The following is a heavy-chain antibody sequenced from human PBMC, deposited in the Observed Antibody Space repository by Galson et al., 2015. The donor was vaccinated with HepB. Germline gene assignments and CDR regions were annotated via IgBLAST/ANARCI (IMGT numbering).Heavy chain of an antibody. D-gene: IGHD3-3*01. Sequence: SETLSLTCTVSGGSVSDSSYYWGWIRQPPGKGLEWIGSIYYSGNTYYNPSLKSRVTISVDTSKNQFSLKLSAVTAADTALYYCARHPRLGVVIFWFDPWGPGTLVTVSS. CDR2: IYYSGNT. CDR3: ARHPRLGVVIFWFDP. V-gene: IGHV4-39*01. CDR1: GGSVSDSSYY. J-gene: IGHJ5*02.